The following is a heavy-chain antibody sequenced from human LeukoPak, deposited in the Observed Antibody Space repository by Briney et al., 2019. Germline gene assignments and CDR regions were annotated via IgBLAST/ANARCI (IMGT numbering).Heavy chain of an antibody. J-gene: IGHJ4*02. CDR3: AREDFGVANYFDY. CDR1: GGSISSGDYY. Sequence: TSQTLSLTCTVSGGSISSGDYYWSWIRHPPGKGLEWIGYIYYSGSTYYNPSLKSRVTISVDTSKNQFSLKLSSVTAADTAVYCCAREDFGVANYFDYWGQGTLVTVSS. CDR2: IYYSGST. V-gene: IGHV4-30-4*08. D-gene: IGHD3-3*01.